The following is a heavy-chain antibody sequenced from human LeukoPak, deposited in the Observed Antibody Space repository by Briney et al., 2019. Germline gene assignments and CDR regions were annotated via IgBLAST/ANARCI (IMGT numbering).Heavy chain of an antibody. CDR1: GFTFSDYS. Sequence: GGSLRLSCAASGFTFSDYSMSWIRQAPGKGLEWISYISDSSSYTSYADSVKGRFTISRDNAKNSLCLQMNSLRADDTAVYFCSRCQYNSSPDYWGQGTLVTVSS. D-gene: IGHD6-13*01. J-gene: IGHJ4*02. V-gene: IGHV3-11*03. CDR3: SRCQYNSSPDY. CDR2: ISDSSSYT.